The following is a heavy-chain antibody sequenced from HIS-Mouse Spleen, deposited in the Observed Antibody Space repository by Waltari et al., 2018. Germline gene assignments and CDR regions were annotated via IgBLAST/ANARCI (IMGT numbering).Heavy chain of an antibody. Sequence: QVQLVESGGGVVQPGRSLRLSCAASGFTFSRYAMPWVRQAPGKGLEWVAVISYDGSNKYYADSVKGRFTISRDNSKNTLYLQMNSLRAEDTAVYYCASPNVIVATIPFDYWGQGTLVTVSS. V-gene: IGHV3-30-3*01. CDR3: ASPNVIVATIPFDY. CDR1: GFTFSRYA. J-gene: IGHJ4*02. D-gene: IGHD5-12*01. CDR2: ISYDGSNK.